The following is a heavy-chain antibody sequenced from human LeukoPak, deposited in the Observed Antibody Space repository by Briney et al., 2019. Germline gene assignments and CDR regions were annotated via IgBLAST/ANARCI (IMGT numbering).Heavy chain of an antibody. CDR3: ARRYSSSWKAFDI. V-gene: IGHV5-51*01. CDR1: GYNFTSYW. Sequence: GESLKISCKASGYNFTSYWIDWVRQMPGKGLQWMGIIYPGDSDTRYSPSFQGQVTISADKSISTAYLQWSSLKASDTAMYYCARRYSSSWKAFDIWGQGTMVTVSS. D-gene: IGHD6-13*01. CDR2: IYPGDSDT. J-gene: IGHJ3*02.